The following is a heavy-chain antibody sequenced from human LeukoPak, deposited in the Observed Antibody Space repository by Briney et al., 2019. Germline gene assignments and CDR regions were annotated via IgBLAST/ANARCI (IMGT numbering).Heavy chain of an antibody. J-gene: IGHJ4*02. Sequence: VASVNVSCKASGYTFTSYAMNWVRQAPGQGLEWMGGIIPIFGTANYAQKFQGRVTITADESTSTAYMELSSLRSEDTAVYYCARAGIMATMLFDYWGQGTLVTVSS. CDR2: IIPIFGTA. V-gene: IGHV1-69*13. D-gene: IGHD5-12*01. CDR1: GYTFTSYA. CDR3: ARAGIMATMLFDY.